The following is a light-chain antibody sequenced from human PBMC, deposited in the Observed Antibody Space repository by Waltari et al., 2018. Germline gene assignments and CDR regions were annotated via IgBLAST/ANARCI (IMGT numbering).Light chain of an antibody. CDR3: AAWDDSLSGWV. CDR2: RNN. CDR1: SPNIGSNY. Sequence: QSVLTQPPSASGTPGQRVTISCSGSSPNIGSNYVYLYQQLPGTAPKPLIYRNNQRPSGVPDRFSGSKSGTSASLAISGLRSEDEADYYCAAWDDSLSGWVFGGGTKLTVL. J-gene: IGLJ3*02. V-gene: IGLV1-47*01.